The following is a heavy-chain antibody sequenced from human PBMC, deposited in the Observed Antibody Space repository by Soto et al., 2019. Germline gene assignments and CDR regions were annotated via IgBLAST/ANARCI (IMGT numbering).Heavy chain of an antibody. CDR3: ARGDYYDSRNFDH. Sequence: PSETLSLTCAVYGGSFSGYYWSWIRQPPGKGLEWIGEINHSGSTNYNPSLKSRVTISVDTSKNQFSLKLSSVTAADTAVYYCARGDYYDSRNFDHWGQGTLVTVSS. CDR1: GGSFSGYY. D-gene: IGHD3-22*01. CDR2: INHSGST. V-gene: IGHV4-34*01. J-gene: IGHJ4*02.